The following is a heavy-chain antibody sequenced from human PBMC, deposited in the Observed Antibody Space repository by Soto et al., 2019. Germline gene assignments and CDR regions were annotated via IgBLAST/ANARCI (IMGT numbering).Heavy chain of an antibody. V-gene: IGHV3-30*18. D-gene: IGHD3-10*01. CDR3: AKDRRYYYGSGSTYYYHYDMDV. J-gene: IGHJ6*02. Sequence: PGGSLRLSCAASGFTFSSYGMHWVRQAPGKGLEWVTVISSDGSNKYYADSVKGRFTISRDNSKNTLYLQMNSLRAEDTAVYYCAKDRRYYYGSGSTYYYHYDMDVWGQGTTVTV. CDR1: GFTFSSYG. CDR2: ISSDGSNK.